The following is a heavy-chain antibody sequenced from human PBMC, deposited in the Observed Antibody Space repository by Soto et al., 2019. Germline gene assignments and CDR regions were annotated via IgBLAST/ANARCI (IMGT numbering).Heavy chain of an antibody. CDR1: GFTFSSYS. CDR2: ISSSSSTI. CDR3: AKSSYFDY. D-gene: IGHD6-19*01. J-gene: IGHJ4*02. V-gene: IGHV3-48*01. Sequence: GGSLRLSCAASGFTFSSYSMNWVRQAPGKGLEWVSYISSSSSTIYYADSVKGRFTISRDNAKNSLYLQMNSLRAEDTAVYYCAKSSYFDYWGQGTLVTVSS.